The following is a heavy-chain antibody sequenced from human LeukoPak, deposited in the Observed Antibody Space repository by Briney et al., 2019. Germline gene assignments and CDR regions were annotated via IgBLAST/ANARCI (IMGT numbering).Heavy chain of an antibody. CDR3: AKENVDTPMITYFFDY. V-gene: IGHV3-7*04. CDR1: GFTFSSYW. J-gene: IGHJ4*02. D-gene: IGHD5-18*01. Sequence: GGSLRLSCEASGFTFSSYWMSWVRQAPGKGLECVANIKEDGSEKYYVDSVKGRFIISRDNAKKSLSLQMNSLRAEDTAVYYCAKENVDTPMITYFFDYWGQGTLVTVSS. CDR2: IKEDGSEK.